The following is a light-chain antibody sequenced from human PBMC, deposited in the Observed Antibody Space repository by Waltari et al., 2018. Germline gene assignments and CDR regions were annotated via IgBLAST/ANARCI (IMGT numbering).Light chain of an antibody. CDR3: QQSQSHPYT. CDR1: QDIRTY. J-gene: IGKJ2*01. V-gene: IGKV1-39*01. CDR2: AAS. Sequence: IQMTQAPSSLSPSVGERVTISCRSSQDIRTYLNWYQQKPGKAPKLLIYAASSLQTGVPSRFSGSGSGTYFTLTITNLQPEDSATYFCQQSQSHPYTVGPGTKLEL.